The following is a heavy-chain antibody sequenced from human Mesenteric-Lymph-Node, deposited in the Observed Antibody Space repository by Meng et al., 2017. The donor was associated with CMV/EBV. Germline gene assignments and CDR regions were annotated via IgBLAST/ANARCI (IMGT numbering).Heavy chain of an antibody. J-gene: IGHJ6*02. D-gene: IGHD2-2*01. V-gene: IGHV1-2*02. Sequence: ASVKVSCKASGYTFMNYGFNWVRQAPGQGLEWMGWINPNSGGTNYAQKFQGRVTMTRDTSISTAYMELSRLRSDDTAVYYCARDMGGVVPAATGGYYYYGMDVWGQGTTVTV. CDR1: GYTFMNYG. CDR2: INPNSGGT. CDR3: ARDMGGVVPAATGGYYYYGMDV.